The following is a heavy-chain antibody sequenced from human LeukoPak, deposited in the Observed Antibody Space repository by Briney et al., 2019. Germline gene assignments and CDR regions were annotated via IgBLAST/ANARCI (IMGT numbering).Heavy chain of an antibody. Sequence: GASVKVSCKASGYTFTSYGISWVRQAPGQGLEWVGWISAYNGNTNYAQKLQGRVTMTTDTSTSTAYMELGGLTSDDTAIYFCTRGSHRGYCTTSDCYTVDFWGQGTLVSVSS. CDR3: TRGSHRGYCTTSDCYTVDF. CDR2: ISAYNGNT. J-gene: IGHJ4*02. CDR1: GYTFTSYG. V-gene: IGHV1-18*01. D-gene: IGHD2-8*01.